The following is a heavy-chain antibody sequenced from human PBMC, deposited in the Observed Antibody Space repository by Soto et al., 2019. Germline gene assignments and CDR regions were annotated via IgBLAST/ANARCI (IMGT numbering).Heavy chain of an antibody. CDR3: AKGGESTGTGGDYYGMDV. V-gene: IGHV3-23*01. D-gene: IGHD1-1*01. J-gene: IGHJ6*02. Sequence: EVQLLESGGGLVQPGGSLRLSCAASGFTFSSYAMSWVRQAPGKGLEWVSAISGSGGSTYYADSVKGRFTISRDNSKNTLYLQMNSLRAEDTAVYYCAKGGESTGTGGDYYGMDVWGQGTTVTVSS. CDR1: GFTFSSYA. CDR2: ISGSGGST.